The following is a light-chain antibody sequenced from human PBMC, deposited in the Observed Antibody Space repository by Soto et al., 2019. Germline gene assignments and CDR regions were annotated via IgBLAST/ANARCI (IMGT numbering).Light chain of an antibody. Sequence: DIVLAQSPAALSLSIGERDTLSCRASQSVTSYLTWYQQKPGQAPGLLIYDASNRDTGVPARFSGSGSGTDFTLSISSLEPEDDIASYCRQRCNWPPLTFGQGTQLEIK. CDR1: QSVTSY. CDR3: RQRCNWPPLT. V-gene: IGKV3-11*01. J-gene: IGKJ5*01. CDR2: DAS.